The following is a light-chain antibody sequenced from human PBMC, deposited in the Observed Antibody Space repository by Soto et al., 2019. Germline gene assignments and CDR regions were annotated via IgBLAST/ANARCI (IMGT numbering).Light chain of an antibody. V-gene: IGKV3-20*01. CDR1: QSVNSNY. CDR2: GAS. Sequence: EIVLTQSPGTLSLSPGERATLSCKASQSVNSNYLAWYQQKPGQAPRLLIYGASSRATGIPDRFSGSGSGTDFTLTISRLEPEDFAVYSCQQYGSSPTFGQGTKVDIK. CDR3: QQYGSSPT. J-gene: IGKJ1*01.